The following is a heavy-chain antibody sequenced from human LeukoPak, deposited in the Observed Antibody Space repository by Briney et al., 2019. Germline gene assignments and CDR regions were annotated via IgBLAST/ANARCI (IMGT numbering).Heavy chain of an antibody. Sequence: SETLSLTCTVSSGSISSGGYYWSWIRQHPGKGLEWIGYIYYSGSTYYNPSLKSRVTISVDTSKNQFSLKLSSVTAADTAVYYCAREWSSGGSIDYWGQGTLVTVSS. CDR2: IYYSGST. J-gene: IGHJ4*02. CDR1: SGSISSGGYY. V-gene: IGHV4-31*03. CDR3: AREWSSGGSIDY. D-gene: IGHD3-10*01.